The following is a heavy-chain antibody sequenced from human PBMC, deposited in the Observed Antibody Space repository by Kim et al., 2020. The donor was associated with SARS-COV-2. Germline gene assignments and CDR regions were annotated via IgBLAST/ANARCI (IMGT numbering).Heavy chain of an antibody. V-gene: IGHV3-74*01. J-gene: IGHJ6*02. CDR1: GFSLSSHW. CDR2: ISIDGRTT. CDR3: ARGSYYAMDV. Sequence: GGSLRLSCAASGFSLSSHWMHWVRQAPGKGLVWVSGISIDGRTTRYADFVKGRFTSCRDNAKNTLYMDMNSLSAEDTAVYYCARGSYYAMDVWGQGTTVT.